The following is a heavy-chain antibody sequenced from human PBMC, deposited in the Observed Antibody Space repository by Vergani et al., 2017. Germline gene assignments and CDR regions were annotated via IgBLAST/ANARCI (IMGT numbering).Heavy chain of an antibody. V-gene: IGHV3-72*01. CDR1: GFIFSDYW. Sequence: VRLVESGGGLVQPGGSLRLSCSPSGFIFSDYWMTWVRQAPGKGLEWVGRIRNKANDYTTQYAASVKGRFTISRDDSKSYLYLQMNSLQTEDTALYYCVRVKGSNWNYQLYDIWGQGTLVTVSS. D-gene: IGHD1-7*01. J-gene: IGHJ3*02. CDR3: VRVKGSNWNYQLYDI. CDR2: IRNKANDYTT.